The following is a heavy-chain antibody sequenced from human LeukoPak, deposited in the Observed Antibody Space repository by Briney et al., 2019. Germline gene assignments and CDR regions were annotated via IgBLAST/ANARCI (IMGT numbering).Heavy chain of an antibody. Sequence: GGSLRLSCAASGFTFSDYYVAWIRQAPGKGLECISYLSRRGGTIYYADSVKGRFTVSWDNAKNSFYLQMNSLRAEDTAVFYCARDLGPYNTSPNSGAFDIWGQGTMVTVSS. CDR2: LSRRGGTI. D-gene: IGHD1-14*01. J-gene: IGHJ3*02. CDR1: GFTFSDYY. V-gene: IGHV3-11*04. CDR3: ARDLGPYNTSPNSGAFDI.